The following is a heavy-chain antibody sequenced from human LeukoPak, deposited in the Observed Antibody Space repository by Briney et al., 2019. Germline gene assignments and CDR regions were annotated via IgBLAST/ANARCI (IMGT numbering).Heavy chain of an antibody. V-gene: IGHV3-66*01. D-gene: IGHD3-10*01. CDR2: IYSGGTT. CDR1: GFTVSSNY. CDR3: ARVNSGSGSYMDV. J-gene: IGHJ6*02. Sequence: TGGSLRLSCAASGFTVSSNYMSWVRQAPGKGLEWVSVIYSGGTTYYADSVKGRFTISRDNSKSTLYLQMNSLRAEDTAVYYCARVNSGSGSYMDVWGQGTTVTVPS.